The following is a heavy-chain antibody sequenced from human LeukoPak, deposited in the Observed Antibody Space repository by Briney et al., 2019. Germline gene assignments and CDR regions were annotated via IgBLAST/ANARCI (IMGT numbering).Heavy chain of an antibody. Sequence: PSETLSLTCTVSGGSISSGYYWNWIRQPPGKGLEWIGEINHSGSTNYNPSLKSRVTISVDTSKNQFSLKLSSVTAADTAVYYCARAPSSGYYYYYYYYMDVWGKGTTVTVSS. V-gene: IGHV4-34*01. CDR1: GGSISSGYY. D-gene: IGHD3-22*01. CDR2: INHSGST. CDR3: ARAPSSGYYYYYYYYMDV. J-gene: IGHJ6*03.